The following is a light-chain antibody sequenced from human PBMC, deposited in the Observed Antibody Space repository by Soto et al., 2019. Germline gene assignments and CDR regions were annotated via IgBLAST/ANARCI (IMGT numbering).Light chain of an antibody. Sequence: QSALTQPASVSGSPGQSITISCTGTSSDVGGYNYVSWYQQHPGKAPKLMIYDVSNRPSGVSNRFSGSKSGNTASLTISGPQAEDEADYYCSSYTSSSRYVFGTGTKLTVL. J-gene: IGLJ1*01. V-gene: IGLV2-14*01. CDR1: SSDVGGYNY. CDR2: DVS. CDR3: SSYTSSSRYV.